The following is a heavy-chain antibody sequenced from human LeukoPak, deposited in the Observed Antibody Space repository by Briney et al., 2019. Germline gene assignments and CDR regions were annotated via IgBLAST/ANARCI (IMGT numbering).Heavy chain of an antibody. J-gene: IGHJ4*02. D-gene: IGHD3-22*01. V-gene: IGHV2-70*01. Sequence: SGPALVNPTQTLTLTCTFSGFSLSTRGMGVSWIRQPPGKALEWLALIDWDDDKYYSTSLKTRLTISKDTSKNQVVLTMTNMDPVDTATYYCARMYYYDSSGYPDYWGQGTLVTVSS. CDR2: IDWDDDK. CDR1: GFSLSTRGMG. CDR3: ARMYYYDSSGYPDY.